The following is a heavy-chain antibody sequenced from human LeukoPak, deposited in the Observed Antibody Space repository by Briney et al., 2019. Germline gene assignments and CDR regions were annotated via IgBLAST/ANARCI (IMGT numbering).Heavy chain of an antibody. CDR2: IRYDGSNK. CDR3: AVLFKPYS. J-gene: IGHJ5*02. CDR1: GFTFSSYG. D-gene: IGHD3-16*01. V-gene: IGHV3-30*02. Sequence: GGSLRLSCAASGFTFSSYGMHWVRQAPGKGLEWVAFIRYDGSNKYYADSVKGRFTISRDNSKNTLYLQMNSLRAEDTAVYYFAVLFKPYSWAREPLFPASS.